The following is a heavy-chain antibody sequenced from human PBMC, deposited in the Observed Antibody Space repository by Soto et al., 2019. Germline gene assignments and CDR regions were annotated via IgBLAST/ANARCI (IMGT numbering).Heavy chain of an antibody. Sequence: LRLSCGASGFKFSSYAMSWVRQAPGKGLDWVAGISGSGSKTYYSDSVKGRFTFSRDNSKNMLYLEMNSLRVEDTAVYYCAKEWTPRRAFDYSGQGTHLTLSS. J-gene: IGHJ4*02. D-gene: IGHD5-12*01. CDR1: GFKFSSYA. CDR2: ISGSGSKT. CDR3: AKEWTPRRAFDY. V-gene: IGHV3-23*01.